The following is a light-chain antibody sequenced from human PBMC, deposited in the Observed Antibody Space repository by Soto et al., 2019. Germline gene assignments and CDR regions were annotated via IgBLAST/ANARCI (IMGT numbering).Light chain of an antibody. CDR1: QNIYYN. CDR2: RAS. V-gene: IGKV3-15*01. CDR3: LKYHNLWA. J-gene: IGKJ1*01. Sequence: ILMTQSPATVSVSPGESATLSCRASQNIYYNVAWYQHRPGQAPRLLIYRASTRAPGVPARFSGSGSGTEFNLTISSLQPEDLTVYSCLKYHNLWAFGQGTKVDIK.